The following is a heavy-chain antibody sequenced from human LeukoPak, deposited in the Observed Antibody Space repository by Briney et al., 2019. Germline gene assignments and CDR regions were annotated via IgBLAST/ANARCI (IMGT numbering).Heavy chain of an antibody. CDR1: GGSISSSSYY. CDR2: IYYSGST. V-gene: IGHV4-39*01. D-gene: IGHD5-12*01. CDR3: ARRGVATILLDY. Sequence: SETLSLTCTVSGGSISSSSYYWGWIRQPPGKGLEWIGSIYYSGSTYYNPSLKSRVTISVDTSKNQFSLKLSSVTAADTAVYYCARRGVATILLDYWGQGTLVTVSS. J-gene: IGHJ4*02.